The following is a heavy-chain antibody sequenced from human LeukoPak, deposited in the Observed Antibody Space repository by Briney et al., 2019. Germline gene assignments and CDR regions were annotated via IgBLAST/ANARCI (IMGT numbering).Heavy chain of an antibody. Sequence: SQTLSLTCTVSGGSISSGSYYWSWIRQPAGKGLEWIGRIYTSGSTNYNPSLKSRDNISVDTSKNQYSLKLSSVTAADTAVYYCARGTMTDAFDIWGQGTMVTVSS. V-gene: IGHV4-61*02. CDR3: ARGTMTDAFDI. J-gene: IGHJ3*02. CDR1: GGSISSGSYY. D-gene: IGHD3-22*01. CDR2: IYTSGST.